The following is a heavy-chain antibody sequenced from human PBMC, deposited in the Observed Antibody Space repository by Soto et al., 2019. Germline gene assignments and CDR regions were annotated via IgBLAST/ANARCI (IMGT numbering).Heavy chain of an antibody. Sequence: QVQLQESGPGLVKPSQTLSLTCTVSGGSINSGGYYWNGTRQHPGKGLEWIGYIYYSGSTYYLPSLTSRVTISVDTSKNPFSPKLSSVTAAGTAVYYCARSVFPWGQGTLVTVSS. CDR1: GGSINSGGYY. V-gene: IGHV4-31*03. J-gene: IGHJ5*02. CDR2: IYYSGST. CDR3: ARSVFP.